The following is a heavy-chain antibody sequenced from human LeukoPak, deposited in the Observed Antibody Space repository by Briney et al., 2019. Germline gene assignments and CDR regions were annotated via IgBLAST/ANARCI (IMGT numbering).Heavy chain of an antibody. CDR3: ARMKQQLVFFDY. D-gene: IGHD6-13*01. J-gene: IGHJ4*02. CDR2: IYYSGST. CDR1: GGSISSSSYY. V-gene: IGHV4-39*01. Sequence: PSETLSLTCTVSGGSISSSSYYWGWIRQPPGKGLEWIGSIYYSGSTYYNPSLKSRVTISVDTSKNQFSLKLSSVTAADTAVYYCARMKQQLVFFDYWGQGTLVTVSS.